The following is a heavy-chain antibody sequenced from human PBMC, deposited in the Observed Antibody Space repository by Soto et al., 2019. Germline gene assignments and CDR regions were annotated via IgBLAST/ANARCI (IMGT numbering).Heavy chain of an antibody. CDR2: IKSKTDGGTT. CDR3: TTVYGANYYYGMDV. CDR1: GFTFSNAW. D-gene: IGHD4-17*01. J-gene: IGHJ6*02. Sequence: GGSLRLSCAASGFTFSNAWMSWVRQAPGKGLEWVGRIKSKTDGGTTDYAAPVKGRFTISRDDSKNTLYLQMNSLKTEDTAVYYCTTVYGANYYYGMDVWGQGTTATVSS. V-gene: IGHV3-15*01.